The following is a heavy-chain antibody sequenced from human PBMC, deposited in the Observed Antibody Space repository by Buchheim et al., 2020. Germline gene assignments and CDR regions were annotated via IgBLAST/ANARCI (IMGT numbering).Heavy chain of an antibody. V-gene: IGHV3-74*01. CDR3: GRVTLGATGLDS. CDR2: ISGDGSGI. Sequence: EVQLVESGGGLVQPGGSLRLSCAASGFTFSSHWMQWVRQGPGEGLVWVSRISGDGSGITYADSVRGRFTLSRDNAKSTPYFQMNSLRAEDTAVYYCGRVTLGATGLDSWGQGT. D-gene: IGHD1-26*01. J-gene: IGHJ4*02. CDR1: GFTFSSHW.